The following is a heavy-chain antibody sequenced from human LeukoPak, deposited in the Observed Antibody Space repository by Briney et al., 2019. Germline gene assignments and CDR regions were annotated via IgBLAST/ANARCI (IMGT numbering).Heavy chain of an antibody. Sequence: GGSLRLSCAASGFTFSTYPMIWVRQAPGRGLEWVSSIISSGTYMYYGGSMKGRFTISRDNGMNSLYLQMTSLRAEDTAVYYCARILTDSHAFDIWGQGTMVTVS. CDR2: IISSGTYM. V-gene: IGHV3-21*01. J-gene: IGHJ3*02. CDR1: GFTFSTYP. D-gene: IGHD3-9*01. CDR3: ARILTDSHAFDI.